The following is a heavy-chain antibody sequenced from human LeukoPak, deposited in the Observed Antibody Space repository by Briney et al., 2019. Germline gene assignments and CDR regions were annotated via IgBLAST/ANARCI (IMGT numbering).Heavy chain of an antibody. CDR1: GFTVSSNF. D-gene: IGHD5-24*01. CDR2: IYSGGDK. J-gene: IGHJ3*02. Sequence: GGSLRLSCEASGFTVSSNFMSWARQAPGKGLEWVSLIYSGGDKYYADSVSGRFTISRDNSKNTLYLQMNSLRAEDTAVYYCARESSGVEDYAFDIWGQGTMVTVSS. V-gene: IGHV3-53*01. CDR3: ARESSGVEDYAFDI.